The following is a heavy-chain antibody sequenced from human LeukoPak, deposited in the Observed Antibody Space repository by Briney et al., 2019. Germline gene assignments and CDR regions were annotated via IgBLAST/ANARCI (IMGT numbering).Heavy chain of an antibody. D-gene: IGHD5-18*01. CDR2: INSDGSST. J-gene: IGHJ4*02. CDR1: GFTFSSYS. V-gene: IGHV3-74*01. Sequence: PGGPLRLSCAASGFTFSSYSMNWVRQAPGKGLVWVSRINSDGSSTSYADSVKGRFTISRDNAKNTLYLQMNSLRAEDTAVYYCARGGAAMAYYWGQGTLVTVSS. CDR3: ARGGAAMAYY.